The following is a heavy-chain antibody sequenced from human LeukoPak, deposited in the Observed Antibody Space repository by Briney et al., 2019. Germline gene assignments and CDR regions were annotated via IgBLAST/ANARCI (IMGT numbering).Heavy chain of an antibody. D-gene: IGHD3-3*01. Sequence: GGSLRLSCAASGFTFSSYGMHWVRQAPGKGLEWVAFIGNDGSTEYNADSVRGRFTISRDNSKNTMYLQMNSLRAEDTAVYYCAREPSEYFDFWSPPYYFDYWGQGTMVIVSS. CDR3: AREPSEYFDFWSPPYYFDY. V-gene: IGHV3-30*02. CDR2: IGNDGSTE. CDR1: GFTFSSYG. J-gene: IGHJ4*02.